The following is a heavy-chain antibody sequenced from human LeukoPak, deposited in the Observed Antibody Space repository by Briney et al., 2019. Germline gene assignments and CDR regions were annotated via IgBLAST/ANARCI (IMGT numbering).Heavy chain of an antibody. Sequence: GGSLRLSCAASGFSFSHAWMSWVRQAPGKGLEWVGRVKSKTVGGATDYAAPVKGRFTVSRDDSKNTLHLQMSSLKIEDTAVHYCATSEVLNAFDIWGQGTMVTVSS. CDR3: ATSEVLNAFDI. J-gene: IGHJ3*02. CDR2: VKSKTVGGAT. CDR1: GFSFSHAW. D-gene: IGHD3-3*01. V-gene: IGHV3-15*01.